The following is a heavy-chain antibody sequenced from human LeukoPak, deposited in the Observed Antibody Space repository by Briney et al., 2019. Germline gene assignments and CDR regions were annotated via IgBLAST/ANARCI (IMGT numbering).Heavy chain of an antibody. Sequence: SETLSLTCTVSGGSISSYYWSWIRQSAGKGLEWIGRIYKNGGTYYNPSLKSRVTMSVDTSKNQFSLKLNSVTAADTALYYCARDREWLMPGYFDVWGRGSLVTVSS. CDR3: ARDREWLMPGYFDV. V-gene: IGHV4-4*07. D-gene: IGHD6-19*01. CDR2: IYKNGGT. CDR1: GGSISSYY. J-gene: IGHJ2*01.